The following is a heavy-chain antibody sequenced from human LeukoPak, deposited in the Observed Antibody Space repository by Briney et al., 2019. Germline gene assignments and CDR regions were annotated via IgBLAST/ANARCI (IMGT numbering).Heavy chain of an antibody. Sequence: PSETLSLTCTVSGGSISSYYWSWIRQPPGKGLEWIGYIYTSGSTNYNPSLKSRVTMSVDTSKNQFSLKLSSVTAADTAVYYCARAWTVRGVGWFDPWGQGTLVTVSS. CDR2: IYTSGST. V-gene: IGHV4-4*09. CDR1: GGSISSYY. D-gene: IGHD3-10*01. J-gene: IGHJ5*02. CDR3: ARAWTVRGVGWFDP.